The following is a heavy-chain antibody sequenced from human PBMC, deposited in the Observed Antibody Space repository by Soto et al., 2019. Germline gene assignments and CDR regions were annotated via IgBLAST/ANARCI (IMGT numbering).Heavy chain of an antibody. Sequence: GESLKISCKGSGYSFTSYWIGWVRQMPGKGLEWMGIIYPGDSDTRYSPSFQGQVTISADKSISTAYLQWSSLKASDTAMYYCARHGVAGTTYYYYGMDVWGQGTTVTVS. CDR3: ARHGVAGTTYYYYGMDV. J-gene: IGHJ6*02. V-gene: IGHV5-51*01. CDR2: IYPGDSDT. D-gene: IGHD1-7*01. CDR1: GYSFTSYW.